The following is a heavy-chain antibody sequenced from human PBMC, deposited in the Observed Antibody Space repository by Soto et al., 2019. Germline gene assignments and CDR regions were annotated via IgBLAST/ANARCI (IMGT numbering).Heavy chain of an antibody. D-gene: IGHD3-10*01. CDR3: VKDHGYYGSGSCFDY. J-gene: IGHJ4*02. Sequence: GSLRLSCSASGFTFSNYAMHWVRQAPGKGLEYVADITSNGGDTYYADSVRGRFTISRDNSKNTLYLQMSSVRVEDTAVYYCVKDHGYYGSGSCFDYWGQGILVTVSS. V-gene: IGHV3-64D*06. CDR2: ITSNGGDT. CDR1: GFTFSNYA.